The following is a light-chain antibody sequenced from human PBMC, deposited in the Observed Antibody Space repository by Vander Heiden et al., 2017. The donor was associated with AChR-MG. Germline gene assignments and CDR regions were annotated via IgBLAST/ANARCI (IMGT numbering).Light chain of an antibody. CDR2: AAS. CDR3: QQSDSTPYT. V-gene: IGKV1-39*01. Sequence: DIQMTQSPSSLSASVGDRVTITCRASQSISSYLNWYQQKPGKAPKLLSYAASSLQSGVPSRFSGSGSGTDFTLTISSRQTEDFATYYCQQSDSTPYTFGQGTKLEIK. CDR1: QSISSY. J-gene: IGKJ2*01.